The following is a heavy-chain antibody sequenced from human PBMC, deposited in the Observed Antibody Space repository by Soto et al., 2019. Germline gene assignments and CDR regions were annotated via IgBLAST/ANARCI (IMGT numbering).Heavy chain of an antibody. CDR3: AREGPAPYYYSGMDV. J-gene: IGHJ6*02. CDR2: ISGYNGNT. V-gene: IGHV1-18*01. CDR1: GYSFTTYG. Sequence: QVQLVQSGGEVKKPGASVKVSCKTSGYSFTTYGISWVRQAPGQGLEWMGWISGYNGNTHYAQKFQGRVSMTTDTSTTTAYMELRSLRSDDTAVYYCAREGPAPYYYSGMDVWGQETTVTVSS.